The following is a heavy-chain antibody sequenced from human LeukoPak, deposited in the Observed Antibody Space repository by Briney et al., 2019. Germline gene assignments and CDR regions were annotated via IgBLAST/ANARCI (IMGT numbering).Heavy chain of an antibody. D-gene: IGHD3-16*01. CDR2: INPSGGST. V-gene: IGHV1-46*01. Sequence: EASVKVSCKASGYTFTNYYMVWVRQAPGQGLEWMGIINPSGGSTTYAQKFQGRVTVTRDTSTSTVYMELSSLRSEDTAIYYCARGRAGDMYNFFDPWGQGTLVTVSS. CDR3: ARGRAGDMYNFFDP. CDR1: GYTFTNYY. J-gene: IGHJ5*02.